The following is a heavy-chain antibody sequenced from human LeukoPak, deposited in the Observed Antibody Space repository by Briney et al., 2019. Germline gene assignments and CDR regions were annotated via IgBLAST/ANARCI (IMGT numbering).Heavy chain of an antibody. D-gene: IGHD6-19*01. V-gene: IGHV1-18*01. CDR1: GYTFTSYG. J-gene: IGHJ4*02. CDR3: ARADIRAVASSGWYGFDY. CDR2: ISGYNGNT. Sequence: ASVKVSCKASGYTFTSYGISWVRQAPGQGLEWMGWISGYNGNTNYAQKFQGRVTMTTDTSTSTAYMELRSLRSDDTAVYYCARADIRAVASSGWYGFDYWGQGTLVTVSS.